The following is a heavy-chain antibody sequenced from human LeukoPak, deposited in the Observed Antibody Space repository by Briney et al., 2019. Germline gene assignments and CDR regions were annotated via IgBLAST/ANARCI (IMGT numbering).Heavy chain of an antibody. CDR3: ARHSGALFGPKDV. J-gene: IGHJ6*02. CDR2: VHSSAYT. V-gene: IGHV4-39*01. CDR1: GGSISSRSYY. D-gene: IGHD3-3*01. Sequence: SETLSLTCTVSGGSISSRSYYWGWVRQPPGKGLEWIGVVHSSAYTYYNPSLKSRVTISVGTSKSHFSLILTSVTAADTALYYCARHSGALFGPKDVWGQGTTVTVSS.